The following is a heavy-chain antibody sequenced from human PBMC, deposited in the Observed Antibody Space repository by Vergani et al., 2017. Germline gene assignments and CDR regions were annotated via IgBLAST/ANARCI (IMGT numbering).Heavy chain of an antibody. Sequence: QVQLVQSGAEVKKPGASVKVSCKVSGYTLTELSMHLVRQAPGQGLEWMGIINPSGGHTNYAQKFQGRVTMTRDTSTSTVYMELSSLRSEDTAIYYCARGDYGILTGYRYWGQGTLVTVSA. CDR2: INPSGGHT. D-gene: IGHD3-9*01. J-gene: IGHJ4*02. V-gene: IGHV1-46*03. CDR3: ARGDYGILTGYRY. CDR1: GYTLTELS.